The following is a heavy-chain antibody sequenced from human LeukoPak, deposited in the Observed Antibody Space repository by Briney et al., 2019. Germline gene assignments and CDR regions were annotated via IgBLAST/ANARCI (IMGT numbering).Heavy chain of an antibody. D-gene: IGHD1-26*01. CDR1: GGSIRSYY. CDR3: AMGDWASEDY. J-gene: IGHJ4*02. CDR2: IYYSGST. V-gene: IGHV4-59*01. Sequence: SETLSLTCTVSGGSIRSYYWSWIRQPPGKGLEWIGYIYYSGSTNYNPSLKSRVTISVDTSKNQFSLKLSSVTAADTAVYYCAMGDWASEDYWGQGTLVTVSS.